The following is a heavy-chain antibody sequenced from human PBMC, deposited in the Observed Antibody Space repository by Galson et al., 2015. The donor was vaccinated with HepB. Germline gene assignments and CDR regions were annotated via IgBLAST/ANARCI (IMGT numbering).Heavy chain of an antibody. Sequence: SETLSLTCAVYGESFSGYFWTWIRQPPGKGLQWIGEINHGGRSNYNPSLKSRVTISVDTSKNQFSLKLTSVTAADTAVYYCARALEVKYQLLSVPNYNDYWGQGSLVTVSS. CDR2: INHGGRS. D-gene: IGHD2-2*01. J-gene: IGHJ4*02. CDR3: ARALEVKYQLLSVPNYNDY. V-gene: IGHV4-34*01. CDR1: GESFSGYF.